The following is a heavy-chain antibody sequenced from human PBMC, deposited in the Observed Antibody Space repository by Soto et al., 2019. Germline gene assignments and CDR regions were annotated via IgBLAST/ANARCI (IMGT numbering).Heavy chain of an antibody. CDR3: AGDPGTYDTSGN. Sequence: QIHLRESGPGLVRPSGTLSPTCAVSRGSISSSFWWTWVRQPPGKGLDWIGEIYHIEITDYNPSLSSRVTLSVDKSTNYFALKLSSVTAADTGVYYCAGDPGTYDTSGNWGQGILVTVSS. D-gene: IGHD3-22*01. CDR2: IYHIEIT. V-gene: IGHV4-4*02. J-gene: IGHJ4*02. CDR1: RGSISSSFW.